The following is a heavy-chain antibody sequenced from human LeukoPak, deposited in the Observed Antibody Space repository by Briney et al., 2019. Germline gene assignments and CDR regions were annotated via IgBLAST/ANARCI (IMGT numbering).Heavy chain of an antibody. CDR3: ARHEARGYSYGYEFYYYYYGMDV. D-gene: IGHD5-18*01. CDR2: IYYSGST. Sequence: WVRQAPGKGLEWIGSIYYSGSTYYNPSLKSRVTISVDTSKNQFSLKLSSVTAADTAVYYCARHEARGYSYGYEFYYYYYGMDVWGQGTTVTVSS. J-gene: IGHJ6*02. V-gene: IGHV4-39*01.